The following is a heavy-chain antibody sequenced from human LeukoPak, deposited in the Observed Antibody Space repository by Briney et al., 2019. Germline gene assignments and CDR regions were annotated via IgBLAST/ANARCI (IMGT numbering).Heavy chain of an antibody. V-gene: IGHV1-2*04. D-gene: IGHD3-16*01. J-gene: IGHJ4*02. CDR2: INPNSGGT. Sequence: GASVRVSCRAAGGTCTCYYMHWGRQAPGQGREGRRWINPNSGGTNYAQKFQGWVTMTRDTSISTAYMELSRLRSDDTAVYYCARGKPGGEYFDYWGQGTLVTVSS. CDR3: ARGKPGGEYFDY. CDR1: GGTCTCYY.